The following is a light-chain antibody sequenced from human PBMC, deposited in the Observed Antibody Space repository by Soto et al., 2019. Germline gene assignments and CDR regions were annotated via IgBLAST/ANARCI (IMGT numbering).Light chain of an antibody. Sequence: DVQMTQSPSTLSASVGDTVTITCRASQTINSWLAWYQHRPGKGPKLLIYKTSTVEGGVPLRFSGSGSGTEFTLTIRSMQTADSAHYYCQQYNTYPMTFGQGTKVDIK. V-gene: IGKV1-5*03. CDR2: KTS. CDR1: QTINSW. J-gene: IGKJ1*01. CDR3: QQYNTYPMT.